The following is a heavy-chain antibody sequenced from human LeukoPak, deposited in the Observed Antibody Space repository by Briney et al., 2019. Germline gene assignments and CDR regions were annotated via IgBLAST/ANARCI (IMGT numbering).Heavy chain of an antibody. D-gene: IGHD3-10*01. CDR2: IFHSGSA. CDR1: GGSISSYY. CDR3: GRHGGATMVRGVLVDAFDI. V-gene: IGHV4-59*08. J-gene: IGHJ3*02. Sequence: PSETLSLTCTVSGGSISSYYWSWIRQPPGKGLEWIGYIFHSGSAKYNPSLKGRVTISVDTSKNQFSLKLSSVTAADTAVYYCGRHGGATMVRGVLVDAFDIWGQGTMVNVSS.